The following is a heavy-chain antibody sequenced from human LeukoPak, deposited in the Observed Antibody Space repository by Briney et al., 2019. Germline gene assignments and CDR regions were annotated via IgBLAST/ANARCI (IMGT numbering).Heavy chain of an antibody. V-gene: IGHV1-18*01. D-gene: IGHD3-22*01. Sequence: ASVKVSCKASGYTFTTYGINWVRQAPGQGLEWMGWISTYDGNTNYAEKLQGRVTMTTDTSTSTAYMELRSLRSDDTALYYCARDRGRQKWFQGFDPWGQGTLVTVSS. CDR3: ARDRGRQKWFQGFDP. J-gene: IGHJ5*02. CDR2: ISTYDGNT. CDR1: GYTFTTYG.